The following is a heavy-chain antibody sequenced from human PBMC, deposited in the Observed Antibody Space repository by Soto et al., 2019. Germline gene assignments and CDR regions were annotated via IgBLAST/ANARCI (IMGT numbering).Heavy chain of an antibody. V-gene: IGHV3-30*18. Sequence: QVQLVESGGGVVQPGRSLRLSCAASGFTFSSYGMHWVRQAPGKGLVWVAVISYDGSNKYYADSVKGRFTISRDNSKNALYLQMNSLRAEDTAVYYCAKGHDSSDWTPFDIWGQGTMVTVSS. CDR1: GFTFSSYG. J-gene: IGHJ3*02. CDR2: ISYDGSNK. CDR3: AKGHDSSDWTPFDI. D-gene: IGHD3-22*01.